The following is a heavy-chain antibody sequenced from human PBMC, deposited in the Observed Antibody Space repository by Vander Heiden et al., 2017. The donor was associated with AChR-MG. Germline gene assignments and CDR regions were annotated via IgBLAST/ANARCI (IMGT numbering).Heavy chain of an antibody. CDR3: ATEGNDYGDYVADY. Sequence: QVQLVQSGAEVQQPGSSVKVSCKASGGTFSSYAISWVRQAPGQGLEWMGGIIPIVGTANYAQKFQGRVTITADEATSTAYMELSSLRSEDTAVYYCATEGNDYGDYVADYWGQGTLVTVSS. D-gene: IGHD4-17*01. CDR1: GGTFSSYA. V-gene: IGHV1-69*01. J-gene: IGHJ4*02. CDR2: IIPIVGTA.